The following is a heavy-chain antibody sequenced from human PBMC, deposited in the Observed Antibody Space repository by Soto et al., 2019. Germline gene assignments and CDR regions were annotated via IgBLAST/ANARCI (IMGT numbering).Heavy chain of an antibody. Sequence: SVKVSCKASGGTFSSYTISWVRQAPGQGLEWMGRIIPILGIANYAQKFQGRVTITADKSTSTAYMELSSLRSEDTAVYYCTRARSSGPDNWFDPWGQGTLVTVSS. CDR2: IIPILGIA. J-gene: IGHJ5*02. CDR1: GGTFSSYT. V-gene: IGHV1-69*02. CDR3: TRARSSGPDNWFDP. D-gene: IGHD6-19*01.